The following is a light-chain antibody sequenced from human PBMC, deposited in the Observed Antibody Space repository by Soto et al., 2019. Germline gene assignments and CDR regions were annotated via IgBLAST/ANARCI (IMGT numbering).Light chain of an antibody. CDR2: GNT. CDR3: QSYDNSLSGHVV. CDR1: SSNIGAGYG. J-gene: IGLJ2*01. Sequence: QAVVTQPPSVSGAPGQRVTISCTGSSSNIGAGYGVHWYQQLPGTAPKLLIFGNTNRPSGVPDRFSASRSATSASLAITGLQAEDEADYYCQSYDNSLSGHVVFGGGTKLTV. V-gene: IGLV1-40*01.